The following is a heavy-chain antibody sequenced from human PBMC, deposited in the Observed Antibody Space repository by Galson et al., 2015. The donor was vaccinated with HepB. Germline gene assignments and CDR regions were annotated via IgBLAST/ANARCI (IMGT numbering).Heavy chain of an antibody. CDR3: ARDAGSGYESSYWYFDL. CDR1: GFTFSTYG. D-gene: IGHD5-12*01. V-gene: IGHV3-30*03. Sequence: SLRLSCAASGFTFSTYGMHWVRQAPGKGLEWVAVISYDGLNTYYADSVKGRFTISRDSSKNTLHLQMNSLSAEDTAVYYCARDAGSGYESSYWYFDLWGRGTLVTVSS. CDR2: ISYDGLNT. J-gene: IGHJ2*01.